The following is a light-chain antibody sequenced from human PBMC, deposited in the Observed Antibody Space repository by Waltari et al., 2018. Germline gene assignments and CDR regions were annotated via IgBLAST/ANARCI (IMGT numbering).Light chain of an antibody. CDR1: QSVLYSSDNKNY. CDR2: WAS. Sequence: DIVMTQSPDSLAVSLGERTSLNCKARQSVLYSSDNKNYLAWYRQKPGQPPNLLIYWASTRESGVPGRFSGSGSGTDFTLTISSLQAEDVAVYYCQQYYSTPYTFGQGTKLEIK. J-gene: IGKJ2*01. V-gene: IGKV4-1*01. CDR3: QQYYSTPYT.